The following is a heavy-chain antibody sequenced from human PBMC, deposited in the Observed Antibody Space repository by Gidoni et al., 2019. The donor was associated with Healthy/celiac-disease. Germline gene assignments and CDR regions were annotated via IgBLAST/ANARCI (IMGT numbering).Heavy chain of an antibody. J-gene: IGHJ6*02. V-gene: IGHV5-10-1*03. CDR3: ARHIVVVTAIGYYGMDV. CDR1: GYSFISYW. Sequence: EVQLVQSGAEVKKPGESLRISCKGSGYSFISYWISWVRQMPGKGLEWMGRIEPSDSYTNYSPSFQGHVTISADKSISTAYLQWSSLKASDTAMYYCARHIVVVTAIGYYGMDVWGQGTTVTVSS. CDR2: IEPSDSYT. D-gene: IGHD2-21*02.